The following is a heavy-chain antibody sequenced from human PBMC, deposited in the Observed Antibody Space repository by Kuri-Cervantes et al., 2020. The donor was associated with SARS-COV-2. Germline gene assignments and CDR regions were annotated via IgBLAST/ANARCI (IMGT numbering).Heavy chain of an antibody. J-gene: IGHJ3*01. CDR1: GFTFSSYW. Sequence: ETLSLTCAASGFTFSSYWMHWVRQVPGKGLEWVSAITAAGAEFHAGSVRGRFTVSRENAKTSAYLQMNSLTADDTAVYYCAKEGIASYDPLDVWGLGTMVTVSS. CDR3: AKEGIASYDPLDV. CDR2: ITAAGAE. D-gene: IGHD6-13*01. V-gene: IGHV3-13*01.